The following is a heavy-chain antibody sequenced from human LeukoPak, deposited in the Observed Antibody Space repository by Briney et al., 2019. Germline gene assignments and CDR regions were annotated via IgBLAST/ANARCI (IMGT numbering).Heavy chain of an antibody. J-gene: IGHJ6*03. V-gene: IGHV3-49*04. CDR3: TTHKDIVVVVAAQSYYYYYMDV. Sequence: PGRSLRLSCTGSGFIFGDYAMNWVRQAPGKGLEWVGVIRSKAYGGTAEYAASVKGRFTISRDDSKSIAYLQMNSLKTEDTAVYYCTTHKDIVVVVAAQSYYYYYMDVWGKGTTVTVSS. CDR2: IRSKAYGGTA. CDR1: GFIFGDYA. D-gene: IGHD2-15*01.